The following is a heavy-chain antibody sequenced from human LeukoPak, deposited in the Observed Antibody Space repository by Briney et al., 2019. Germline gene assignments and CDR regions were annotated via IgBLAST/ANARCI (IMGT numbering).Heavy chain of an antibody. CDR3: AKEREAYCSGGSCYGSDKLFPADY. Sequence: GGSLRLSCAASGFTFSSYAMTWVRQATRKGLEWVSSISGTGGSTFYADSVKGRFTISRDNSKNTLYLQMNSLRAEDTAIYYCAKEREAYCSGGSCYGSDKLFPADYWGQGTLVTVSS. CDR2: ISGTGGST. D-gene: IGHD2-15*01. V-gene: IGHV3-23*01. J-gene: IGHJ4*02. CDR1: GFTFSSYA.